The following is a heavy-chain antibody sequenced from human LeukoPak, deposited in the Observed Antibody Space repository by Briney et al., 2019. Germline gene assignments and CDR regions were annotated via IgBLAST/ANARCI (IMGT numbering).Heavy chain of an antibody. V-gene: IGHV1-18*01. Sequence: ASVKVSCKASGYTFTSYGISWVRQAPGQGLEWMGWISAYNGNTNYAQKLQGRVTMTTDTSTSTAYMELRSLRSDDTAVYYCARSHILTGYYPGNYWGQGTLVTVSS. J-gene: IGHJ4*02. CDR2: ISAYNGNT. CDR1: GYTFTSYG. CDR3: ARSHILTGYYPGNY. D-gene: IGHD3-9*01.